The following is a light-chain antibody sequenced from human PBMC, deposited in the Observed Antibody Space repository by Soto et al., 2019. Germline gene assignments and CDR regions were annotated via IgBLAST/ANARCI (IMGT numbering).Light chain of an antibody. J-gene: IGKJ4*01. CDR3: QQYDRSPL. CDR2: GAS. V-gene: IGKV3-20*01. CDR1: QSFSNSH. Sequence: EIVLTQSPGALSLSPGERATLSCRASQSFSNSHSAWYQQKPGQAPRLLIYGASNRATGVSDRFSGSGSGTDFTLTITRLEPEDSAVYYCQQYDRSPLFGGGTKVAI.